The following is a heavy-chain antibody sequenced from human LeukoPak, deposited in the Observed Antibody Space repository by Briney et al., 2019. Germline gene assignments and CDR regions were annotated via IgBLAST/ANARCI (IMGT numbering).Heavy chain of an antibody. CDR2: IIPIFGTA. CDR3: ARDAQYYDFWSGYYTNCFDP. Sequence: SVKVSCKASGGTFSSYAISWVRQAPGQGLEWMGGIIPIFGTANYAQKFQGRVTITTDESTSTAYMELSSLRSEDTAVYYCARDAQYYDFWSGYYTNCFDPWGQGTLVTVSS. D-gene: IGHD3-3*01. V-gene: IGHV1-69*05. J-gene: IGHJ5*02. CDR1: GGTFSSYA.